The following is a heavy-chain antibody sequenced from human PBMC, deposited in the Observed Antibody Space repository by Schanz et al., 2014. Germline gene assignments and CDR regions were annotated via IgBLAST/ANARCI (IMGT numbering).Heavy chain of an antibody. D-gene: IGHD3-10*01. Sequence: QLRLQESGPGLVKPSETLSLTCTVSGGSISDSGAYWGRLRQPPGRRLEWIANLFYGGSKYYNPSFEGRVTMSVAASNNRSSRGVGSVTAADTGVYYCARHNRVWFGKEGCWGQGTLVTVSS. CDR3: ARHNRVWFGKEGC. CDR1: GGSISDSGAY. J-gene: IGHJ4*02. V-gene: IGHV4-39*01. CDR2: LFYGGSK.